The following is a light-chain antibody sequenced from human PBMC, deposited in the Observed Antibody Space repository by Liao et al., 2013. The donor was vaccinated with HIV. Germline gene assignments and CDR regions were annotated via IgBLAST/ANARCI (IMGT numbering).Light chain of an antibody. V-gene: IGLV3-21*02. J-gene: IGLJ3*02. CDR2: YDT. Sequence: SYVLTQPPSVSVAPGQTARITCGGSNIGTKYVHWYQQRPGRAPVVVIYYDTDRPSEISERFSGSHSGNTATLIINRVEAGDEADYYCQVWDSVSDLRVFGGGTKLTVL. CDR3: QVWDSVSDLRV. CDR1: NIGTKY.